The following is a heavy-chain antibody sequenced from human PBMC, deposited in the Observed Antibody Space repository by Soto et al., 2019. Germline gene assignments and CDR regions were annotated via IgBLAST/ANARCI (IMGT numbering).Heavy chain of an antibody. Sequence: HPGGSLRLSSAASGFTFSSYAMSWVRQAPGKGLEWVSAISGSGGSTYYADSVKGRFTISRDNSKNTLYLQMNSLRAEDTAVYYCAKDRTGVIAVADWFDPWGQGTLVTVSS. CDR3: AKDRTGVIAVADWFDP. CDR2: ISGSGGST. CDR1: GFTFSSYA. V-gene: IGHV3-23*01. D-gene: IGHD6-19*01. J-gene: IGHJ5*02.